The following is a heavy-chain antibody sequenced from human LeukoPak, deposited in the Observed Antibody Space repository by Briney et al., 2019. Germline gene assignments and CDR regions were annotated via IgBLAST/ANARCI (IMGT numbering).Heavy chain of an antibody. CDR1: GFIFNTYG. J-gene: IGHJ4*02. V-gene: IGHV3-30*18. Sequence: GGSLRLSCAASGFIFNTYGMHWVRQAPGKGLEWVAVISDDGSEKYYAESVKGRFTISRDNSKNTLYLQMNSLRAEDTAVYYCAKDLSGGKRITGTAVLFDYWGQGTLVTVSS. CDR3: AKDLSGGKRITGTAVLFDY. D-gene: IGHD1-7*01. CDR2: ISDDGSEK.